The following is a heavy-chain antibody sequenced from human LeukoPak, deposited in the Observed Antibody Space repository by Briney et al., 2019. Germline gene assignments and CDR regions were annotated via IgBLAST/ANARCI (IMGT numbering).Heavy chain of an antibody. Sequence: SGPALVKPTQTLTLTCNFSGLSLSTSGMRVSWIRQPPGKALEWLARIDWDDDKFYSTSLKTRLTISKDTSKNQVVVTMTNMDPVDTATYYCARESYDYVWGSFDYWGQGTVVTVSS. V-gene: IGHV2-70*04. CDR2: IDWDDDK. CDR3: ARESYDYVWGSFDY. J-gene: IGHJ4*02. CDR1: GLSLSTSGMR. D-gene: IGHD3-16*01.